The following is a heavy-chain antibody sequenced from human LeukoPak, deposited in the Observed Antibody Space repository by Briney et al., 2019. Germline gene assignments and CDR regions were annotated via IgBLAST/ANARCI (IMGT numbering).Heavy chain of an antibody. J-gene: IGHJ3*02. D-gene: IGHD1-26*01. CDR2: ISSSSYI. CDR3: ARDFGGSYYEDAFDI. Sequence: GGSLRLSCAASGFTFSSYSMNWVRQAPGKGLEWVSSISSSSYIYYADSVKGRFTISRDNAKNSLYLQMNSLRAEDTAVYYCARDFGGSYYEDAFDIWGQGTMVTVSS. CDR1: GFTFSSYS. V-gene: IGHV3-21*01.